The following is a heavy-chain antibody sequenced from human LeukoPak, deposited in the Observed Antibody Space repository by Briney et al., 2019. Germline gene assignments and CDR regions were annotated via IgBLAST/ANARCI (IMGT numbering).Heavy chain of an antibody. D-gene: IGHD6-19*01. CDR1: GFTFDIYS. Sequence: GGSLRLSCAASGFTFDIYSMNWVRQSPGKGLEWVSSISTTGSHIYYADSLKGRFSISRDNAKNSVSLQMNSLTVEDTAIYYCARDSGWTFDPWGQGTLVTVSS. J-gene: IGHJ5*02. CDR3: ARDSGWTFDP. CDR2: ISTTGSHI. V-gene: IGHV3-21*06.